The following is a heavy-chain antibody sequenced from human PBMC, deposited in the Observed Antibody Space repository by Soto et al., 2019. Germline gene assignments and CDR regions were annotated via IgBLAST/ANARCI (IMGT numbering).Heavy chain of an antibody. D-gene: IGHD3-22*01. CDR1: GGSISSYY. V-gene: IGHV4-59*08. J-gene: IGHJ4*02. CDR3: ATLYDSSGYYPIGY. Sequence: PSETLSLTCTVSGGSISSYYWSWIRQPPGKGLEWIGYIYYSGSTNYNPSLKSRVTISVDTSKNQFSLKLSSVTAADTAVYYCATLYDSSGYYPIGYWGQGTLVTVSS. CDR2: IYYSGST.